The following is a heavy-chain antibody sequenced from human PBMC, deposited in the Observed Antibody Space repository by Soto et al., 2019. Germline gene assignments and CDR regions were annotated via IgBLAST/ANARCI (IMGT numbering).Heavy chain of an antibody. J-gene: IGHJ6*03. CDR3: ARHCSSTSCYRYYYMDV. CDR2: IYYSGST. CDR1: GGSISSYY. D-gene: IGHD2-2*01. V-gene: IGHV4-59*08. Sequence: SETLSLTCTVSGGSISSYYWSWIRQPPGKGLEWIGYIYYSGSTNYNPSLKSRVTISVDTSKNQFSLKLSSVTAADTAVYYCARHCSSTSCYRYYYMDVWGKGTTVTVSS.